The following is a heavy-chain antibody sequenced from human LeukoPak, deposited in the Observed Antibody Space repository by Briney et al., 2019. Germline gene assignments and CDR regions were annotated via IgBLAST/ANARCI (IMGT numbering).Heavy chain of an antibody. CDR2: ISGSGGST. Sequence: SGGSLRLSCAASGFTFSSYAMSWVRQAPGKGLEWVSAISGSGGSTYYADSVKGRFTISRDNSKNTLYLQMNSLRAEDTAVYYCAKPFLAYCGGDCSVFDYWGQGTLVTVSS. J-gene: IGHJ4*02. CDR1: GFTFSSYA. CDR3: AKPFLAYCGGDCSVFDY. V-gene: IGHV3-23*01. D-gene: IGHD2-21*02.